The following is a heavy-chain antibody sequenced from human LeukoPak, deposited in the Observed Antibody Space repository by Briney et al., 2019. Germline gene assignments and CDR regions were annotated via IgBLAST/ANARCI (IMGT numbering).Heavy chain of an antibody. CDR1: GGTFSSYA. CDR3: ARDVGLWELQDWFDP. V-gene: IGHV1-69*13. Sequence: GASVKVSCKASGGTFSSYAISWVRQAPGQGLEWMGGIIPIFGTANYAQKFQGRVTITADESTSTAYMELSSLRSEDTAVYYCARDVGLWELQDWFDPWGQGTLVTVSS. D-gene: IGHD1-26*01. CDR2: IIPIFGTA. J-gene: IGHJ5*02.